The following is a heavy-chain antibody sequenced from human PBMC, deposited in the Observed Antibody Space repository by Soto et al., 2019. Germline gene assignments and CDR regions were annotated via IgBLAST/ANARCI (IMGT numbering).Heavy chain of an antibody. CDR3: ASEGIGRSYLGY. J-gene: IGHJ4*02. V-gene: IGHV1-69*06. CDR1: GGTFSSYA. D-gene: IGHD3-16*01. CDR2: IIPIFGTA. Sequence: ASVKVSCKASGGTFSSYAISWVRQAPGQGLEWMGGIIPIFGTANYAQKFQGRVTITADKSTSTAYMELSSLRSEDTAVYYCASEGIGRSYLGYWGQGTLVTVSS.